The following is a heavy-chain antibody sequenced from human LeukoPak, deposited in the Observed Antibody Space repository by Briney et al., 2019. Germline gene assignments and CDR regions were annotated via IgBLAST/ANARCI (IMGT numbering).Heavy chain of an antibody. D-gene: IGHD3-22*01. V-gene: IGHV3-21*01. J-gene: IGHJ3*02. CDR1: EFTFSSYS. CDR3: ARAYYYDSSGDDAFDI. Sequence: PGGSLRLSCAASEFTFSSYSMNWVRQAPGKGLEWVSSISSSSSYIYYADSVKGRFTISRDNAKNSLYLQMNSLRAEDTAVYYCARAYYYDSSGDDAFDIWGQGTMVTVSS. CDR2: ISSSSSYI.